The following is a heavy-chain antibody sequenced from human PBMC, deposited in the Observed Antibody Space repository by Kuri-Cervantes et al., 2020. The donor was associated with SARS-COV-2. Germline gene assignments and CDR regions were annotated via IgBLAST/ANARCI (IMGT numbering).Heavy chain of an antibody. D-gene: IGHD2-15*01. CDR2: INPSGGST. Sequence: ASVKVSCKASGYTFTSYYMHWVRQAPGQGLEWMGIINPSGGSTSYAQKFQGRVTMTTDTSTSTAYMELRSLRSDDTAVYYCARDRFWYCSGGSCSQTFDYWGQGTLVTVSS. J-gene: IGHJ4*02. V-gene: IGHV1-46*01. CDR3: ARDRFWYCSGGSCSQTFDY. CDR1: GYTFTSYY.